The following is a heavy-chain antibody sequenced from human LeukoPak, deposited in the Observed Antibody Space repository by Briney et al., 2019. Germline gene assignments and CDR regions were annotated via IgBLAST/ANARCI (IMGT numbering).Heavy chain of an antibody. Sequence: GGSLRLSCAASGFTFSSYAMHWVRQAPGKGLEYVSAISSNGGSTYYANSVEGRFTISRDNSKNTLYLQVGSLRAEDTAVYYCAKDPLYDSSGYYLEYWGQGTLVTVSS. CDR1: GFTFSSYA. J-gene: IGHJ4*02. D-gene: IGHD3-22*01. CDR3: AKDPLYDSSGYYLEY. V-gene: IGHV3-64*01. CDR2: ISSNGGST.